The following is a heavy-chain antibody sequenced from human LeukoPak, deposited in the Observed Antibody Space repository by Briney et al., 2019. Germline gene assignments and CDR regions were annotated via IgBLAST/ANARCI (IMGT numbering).Heavy chain of an antibody. Sequence: GGSLRLSCAASGFTFSSYEMTWFRQAPGKGLDWVSSIISSGSTIYYADSVKGRFTISRDNAKNSLYLQMNSLRAEDTAVYYCARDNYDILTGYLTNYFDYWGQGTLVTVSS. CDR1: GFTFSSYE. CDR2: IISSGSTI. D-gene: IGHD3-9*01. V-gene: IGHV3-48*03. J-gene: IGHJ4*02. CDR3: ARDNYDILTGYLTNYFDY.